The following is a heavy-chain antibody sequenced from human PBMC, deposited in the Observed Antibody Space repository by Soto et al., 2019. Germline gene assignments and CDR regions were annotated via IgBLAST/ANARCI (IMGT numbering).Heavy chain of an antibody. J-gene: IGHJ5*02. CDR3: ARGLRYCSSTHCPNCFDP. V-gene: IGHV2-5*02. CDR1: GFSLSMSGVG. CDR2: IYWDDDK. D-gene: IGHD2-2*01. Sequence: QITLKESGPTLVKPTQTLTLTCTFSGFSLSMSGVGVGWIRQPPGKALEWLALIYWDDDKRYSPSLKIWLTITTDTANHHGVLTRSNMDAVDTATYYCARGLRYCSSTHCPNCFDPWGQGTLVTVSS.